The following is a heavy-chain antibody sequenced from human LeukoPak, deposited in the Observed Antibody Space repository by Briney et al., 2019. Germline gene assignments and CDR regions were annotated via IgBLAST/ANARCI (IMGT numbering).Heavy chain of an antibody. CDR1: DGSISSNSSY. D-gene: IGHD2-15*01. J-gene: IGHJ3*01. V-gene: IGHV4-39*01. Sequence: SETLSLTCTVSDGSISSNSSYWGWIRQPPGKGLEWIGSIYYSGSTYYNPSLKSRVTISVGTSKNQFSLKLSSVTAAGTAVYYCARREDIGAFDFWGQGTMVTVSS. CDR3: ARREDIGAFDF. CDR2: IYYSGST.